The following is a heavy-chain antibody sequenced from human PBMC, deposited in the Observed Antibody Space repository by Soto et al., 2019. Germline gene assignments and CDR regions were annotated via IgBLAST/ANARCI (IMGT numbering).Heavy chain of an antibody. Sequence: EVQLLESGGGLVQPGGSLRLSCSTSGFTFNTYAMNWVRQAPGKGLEWVSALSGSGGTTYYADSVRGRFTSSRDNSKNTLFLQMNSLRAGDTALYYCAKQRAGYGSGSDTYYFDFWGQGTLVTVSS. CDR3: AKQRAGYGSGSDTYYFDF. D-gene: IGHD3-10*01. CDR1: GFTFNTYA. V-gene: IGHV3-23*01. J-gene: IGHJ4*02. CDR2: LSGSGGTT.